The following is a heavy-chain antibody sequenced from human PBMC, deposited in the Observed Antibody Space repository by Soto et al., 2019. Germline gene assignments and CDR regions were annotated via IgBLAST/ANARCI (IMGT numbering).Heavy chain of an antibody. CDR2: IYYSGST. Sequence: SETLSLTCTVSGGSISSYYWSWIRQPPGKGLEWIGYIYYSGSTNYNPSLKSRVTISVDTSKNQFSLKLSSVTAADTAVYYCARDYDSSGRFDYWGQGTLVTVSS. CDR3: ARDYDSSGRFDY. CDR1: GGSISSYY. D-gene: IGHD3-22*01. J-gene: IGHJ4*02. V-gene: IGHV4-59*01.